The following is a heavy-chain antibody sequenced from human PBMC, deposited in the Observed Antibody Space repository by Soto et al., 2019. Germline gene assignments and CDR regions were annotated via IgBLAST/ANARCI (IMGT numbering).Heavy chain of an antibody. D-gene: IGHD2-2*01. CDR2: IYYSGST. CDR3: ARVVGYCSSTSCYSAWFDP. CDR1: GGSISSGDYY. J-gene: IGHJ5*02. Sequence: PSETLSLTCTVSGGSISSGDYYWSWIRQPPGKGLEWIGYIYYSGSTYYNPSLKRRVTISVDTSKNQFSLKLSSVTAADTAVYYCARVVGYCSSTSCYSAWFDPWGQGTLVTVSS. V-gene: IGHV4-30-4*01.